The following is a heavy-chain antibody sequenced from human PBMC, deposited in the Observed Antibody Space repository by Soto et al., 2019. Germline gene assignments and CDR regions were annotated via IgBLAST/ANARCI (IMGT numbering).Heavy chain of an antibody. CDR2: IYYSGST. J-gene: IGHJ6*02. Sequence: RSLTCAFAGGSLRSGCDYWSGVRHHPGKGLEWIGYIYYSGSTYYNPSLKSRVTISVDTSKNQLCLKLRSVTPAGTAVLSGARGRHSSSLYYYYGMDVWGQGTKVTV. D-gene: IGHD6-13*01. V-gene: IGHV4-31*11. CDR1: GGSLRSGCDY. CDR3: ARGRHSSSLYYYYGMDV.